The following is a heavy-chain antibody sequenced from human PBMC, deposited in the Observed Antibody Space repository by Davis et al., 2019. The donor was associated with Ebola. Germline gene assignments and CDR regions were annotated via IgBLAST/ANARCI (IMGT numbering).Heavy chain of an antibody. CDR2: IYAGDSET. CDR3: ARPSSGFGTSFDH. Sequence: GGSLRLSCQGSGYTFRTIYIAWVRHMPGKGLDWMGMIYAGDSETTYSPSVQGQFTISVDESISTAYLQWSSLKASDTATYFCARPSSGFGTSFDHWGQGTLVTVSS. D-gene: IGHD6-19*01. J-gene: IGHJ4*02. V-gene: IGHV5-51*01. CDR1: GYTFRTIY.